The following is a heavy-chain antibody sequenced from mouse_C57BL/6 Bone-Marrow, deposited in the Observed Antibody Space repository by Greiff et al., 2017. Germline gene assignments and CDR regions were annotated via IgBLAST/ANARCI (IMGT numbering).Heavy chain of an antibody. D-gene: IGHD2-3*01. J-gene: IGHJ1*03. CDR2: INSDGSST. CDR3: ERDRGLLRWYFYV. Sequence: EVMLVESEGGLVQPGSSMKLSCPASGFPFSDYYMAWVRQVPEKGLEWVANINSDGSSTYYLDSLKSGFIISRDNAKNMLYLQMRSLKSEDTATYDCERDRGLLRWYFYVWGTGTTVTVSS. V-gene: IGHV5-16*01. CDR1: GFPFSDYY.